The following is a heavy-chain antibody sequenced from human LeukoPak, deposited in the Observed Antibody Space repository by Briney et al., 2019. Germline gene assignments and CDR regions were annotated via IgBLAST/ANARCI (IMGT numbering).Heavy chain of an antibody. V-gene: IGHV3-23*01. Sequence: GGSLRLSCAASGFTFSNHAMSWVRQTAGKGLEWGSAISGGGDITYSADSVKGRFTISRDNSKDTLLLQMHSLRPGTTAVYYCVREDTPGTANYWGQGTLVTISS. CDR3: VREDTPGTANY. J-gene: IGHJ4*02. CDR2: ISGGGDIT. CDR1: GFTFSNHA. D-gene: IGHD2-21*02.